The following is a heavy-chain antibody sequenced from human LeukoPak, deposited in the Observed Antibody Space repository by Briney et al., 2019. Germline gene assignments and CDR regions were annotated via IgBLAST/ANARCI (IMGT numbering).Heavy chain of an antibody. D-gene: IGHD3-22*01. CDR1: GAPFSTYA. CDR3: ARGGRYYDSSGYSSWHVFDI. CDR2: IIPIFGTA. J-gene: IGHJ3*02. Sequence: SVKLCCKASGAPFSTYAVSWVRQAPGDGLEWMGGIIPIFGTANYAQKSQGRVTITADESQGTASVELSSLRSEDTAVYYCARGGRYYDSSGYSSWHVFDIWPQSPRVTVSS. V-gene: IGHV1-69*13.